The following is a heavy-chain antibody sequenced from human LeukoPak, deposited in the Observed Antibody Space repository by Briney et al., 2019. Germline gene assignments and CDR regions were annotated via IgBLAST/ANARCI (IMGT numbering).Heavy chain of an antibody. Sequence: GGSLRLSCAASGFIFSNYWMTWVRQAPGKGLEWVANIKEDGSEKYYVDSVKGRFTISRDNSKNTLYLQMNSLRAEDTAVYYCARVEYGGKDYFDYWGQGTLVTVSS. CDR1: GFIFSNYW. D-gene: IGHD4-23*01. CDR2: IKEDGSEK. J-gene: IGHJ4*02. CDR3: ARVEYGGKDYFDY. V-gene: IGHV3-7*03.